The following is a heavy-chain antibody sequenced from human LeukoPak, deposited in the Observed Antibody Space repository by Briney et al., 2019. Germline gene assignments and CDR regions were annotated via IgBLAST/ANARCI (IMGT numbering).Heavy chain of an antibody. D-gene: IGHD6-19*01. V-gene: IGHV4-4*02. J-gene: IGHJ4*02. CDR3: ARGTGWPQFDY. CDR2: IYHSGST. Sequence: SETLSLTCAVSGGSISSSNWWSWVRQPPGKGLEWIGEIYHSGSTNYNPSLKSRVTISVDKSKNQFSLKLNSVTPEDTAVYYRARGTGWPQFDYWGQGTLVTVSS. CDR1: GGSISSSNW.